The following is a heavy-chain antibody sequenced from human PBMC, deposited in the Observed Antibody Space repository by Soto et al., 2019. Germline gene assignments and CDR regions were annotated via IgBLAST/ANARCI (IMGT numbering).Heavy chain of an antibody. CDR3: ARGLRAAAARGGYYYYYGMHV. Sequence: GGSLRLSCAASGFTFSSYDMHWVRQATGKGLEWVSAIGTAGDPYYPGSVKGRFTISRENAKNSLYLQMNSLRDGDTAVYYCARGLRAAAARGGYYYYYGMHVWGPGTTATVYS. CDR1: GFTFSSYD. D-gene: IGHD6-13*01. CDR2: IGTAGDP. J-gene: IGHJ6*02. V-gene: IGHV3-13*05.